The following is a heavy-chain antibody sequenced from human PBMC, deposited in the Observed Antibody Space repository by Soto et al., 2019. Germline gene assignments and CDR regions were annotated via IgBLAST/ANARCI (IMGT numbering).Heavy chain of an antibody. V-gene: IGHV3-20*04. Sequence: RPGGSLRLSCAASGFTFDDYGMSCVRQAPGKGLEWVSGINWNGGSTGYADSVKGRFTISRDNAKNSLYLQMNSLRAEDTALYYCARPPLPSSWYYFDYWGQGTLVTVSS. J-gene: IGHJ4*02. CDR2: INWNGGST. CDR3: ARPPLPSSWYYFDY. D-gene: IGHD6-13*01. CDR1: GFTFDDYG.